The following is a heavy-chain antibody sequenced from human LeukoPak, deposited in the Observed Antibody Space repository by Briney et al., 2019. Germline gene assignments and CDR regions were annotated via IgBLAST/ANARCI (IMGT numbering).Heavy chain of an antibody. CDR2: INHSGST. V-gene: IGHV4-30-4*08. J-gene: IGHJ4*02. D-gene: IGHD6-13*01. Sequence: PSQTLSLTCTVSGGSISSGDYYWSWIRQPPGKGLEWIGEINHSGSTNYNPSLKSRVTISVDTSKNQFSLKLSSVTAADTAVYYCARHYRYSSSPGALRYWGQGTLVTVSS. CDR1: GGSISSGDYY. CDR3: ARHYRYSSSPGALRY.